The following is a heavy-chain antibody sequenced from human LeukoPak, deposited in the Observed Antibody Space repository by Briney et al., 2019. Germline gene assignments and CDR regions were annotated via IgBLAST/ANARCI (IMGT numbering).Heavy chain of an antibody. CDR2: IPGSGPFI. CDR3: ARDISSGHYFFDY. V-gene: IGHV3-21*01. J-gene: IGHJ4*02. Sequence: GGSLRLSCAASGFTFGGYRMAWVRQAPGKGLEGVSSIPGSGPFIYYADSVKGRFTISRDNAKNSLYLQMNSLRAEDTAVYYCARDISSGHYFFDYWGQGTLVTVSS. CDR1: GFTFGGYR. D-gene: IGHD3-22*01.